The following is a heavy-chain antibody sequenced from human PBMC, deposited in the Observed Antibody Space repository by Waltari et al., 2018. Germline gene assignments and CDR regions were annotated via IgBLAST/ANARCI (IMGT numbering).Heavy chain of an antibody. CDR1: GGSISSGSYY. CDR2: ISTSGST. V-gene: IGHV4-61*09. D-gene: IGHD5-12*01. CDR3: ATGGHSGYDSTTFDY. Sequence: QVQLQESGPGLVKPSQTLSLTCTVSGGSISSGSYYWSWIRQPAGKGLEWIGYISTSGSTNYNPSLKSRVTISVDTSKNQFSLKLSSVTAADTAVYYCATGGHSGYDSTTFDYWGQGTLVTVSS. J-gene: IGHJ4*02.